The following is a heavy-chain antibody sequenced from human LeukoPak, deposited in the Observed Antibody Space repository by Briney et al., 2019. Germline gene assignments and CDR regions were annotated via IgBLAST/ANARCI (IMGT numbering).Heavy chain of an antibody. CDR2: IIPILGIA. CDR1: GGTFSSYA. V-gene: IGHV1-69*04. J-gene: IGHJ4*02. CDR3: ASIFSWIQLSYGDYFDY. Sequence: AASVKVSCKASGGTFSSYAISWVRQAPGQGLEWMGRIIPILGIANYAQKFQGRVTITADKSTSTAYMELSSLRSEDTAVYYCASIFSWIQLSYGDYFDYWGQGTLVPVSP. D-gene: IGHD5-18*01.